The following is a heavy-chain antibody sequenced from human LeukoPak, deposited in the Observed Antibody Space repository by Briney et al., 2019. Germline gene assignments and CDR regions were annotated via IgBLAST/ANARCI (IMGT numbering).Heavy chain of an antibody. D-gene: IGHD6-13*01. V-gene: IGHV3-66*01. CDR2: IYSGGST. Sequence: GGSLRLSCAASGFTFSDYYMSWVRQAPGKGLEWVSVIYSGGSTYYADSVKGRFTISRDNSKNTLYLQMNSLRAEDTAVYYCARGRSSSWRPNFDYWGQGTLVTVSS. CDR3: ARGRSSSWRPNFDY. J-gene: IGHJ4*02. CDR1: GFTFSDYY.